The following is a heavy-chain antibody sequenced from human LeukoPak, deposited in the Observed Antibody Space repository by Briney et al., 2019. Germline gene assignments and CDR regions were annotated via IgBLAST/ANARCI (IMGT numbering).Heavy chain of an antibody. J-gene: IGHJ6*02. Sequence: ASVKVSCKASGYTFTSYGISWVRQAPGQGLEWMGWISAYNGNTNYAQKLQGRVTMTTDTSTSTAYMELRSLRSDDTAVCYCARGNFRAVAGTYYYYGMDVWGQGTTVTVSS. V-gene: IGHV1-18*01. CDR1: GYTFTSYG. D-gene: IGHD6-19*01. CDR3: ARGNFRAVAGTYYYYGMDV. CDR2: ISAYNGNT.